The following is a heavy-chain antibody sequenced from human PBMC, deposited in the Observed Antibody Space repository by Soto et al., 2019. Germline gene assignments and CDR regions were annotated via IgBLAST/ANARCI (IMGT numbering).Heavy chain of an antibody. J-gene: IGHJ4*02. Sequence: SETLSLTCTVSGGSISSGGYYWSWIRQHPGKGLEWIGYIYYSGSTYYNPSLKSRVTISVDTSKNQFSLKLSSVTAADTAVYYCAREETGTQIIDYWGQGTLVTVSS. CDR3: AREETGTQIIDY. CDR2: IYYSGST. D-gene: IGHD1-1*01. CDR1: GGSISSGGYY. V-gene: IGHV4-31*03.